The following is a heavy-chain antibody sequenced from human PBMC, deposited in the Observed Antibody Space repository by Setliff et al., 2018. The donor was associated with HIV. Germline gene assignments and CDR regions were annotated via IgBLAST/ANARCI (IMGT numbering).Heavy chain of an antibody. CDR3: ARGQGITMIVVVILEGFDI. CDR1: GESLSGYS. D-gene: IGHD3-22*01. Sequence: KPSETLSLTCGVYGESLSGYSWNWIRQPPGKGLEWIGEINRGGSTNYNPSLKSRVTISVDTSKNQFSLKLNSVIAADTAVYYCARGQGITMIVVVILEGFDIWGQGTMVTVSS. V-gene: IGHV4-34*01. J-gene: IGHJ3*02. CDR2: INRGGST.